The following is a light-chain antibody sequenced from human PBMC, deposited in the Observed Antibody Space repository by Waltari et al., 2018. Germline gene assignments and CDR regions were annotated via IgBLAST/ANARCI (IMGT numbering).Light chain of an antibody. V-gene: IGLV2-11*01. CDR2: DVD. CDR1: SSDIGGYKS. Sequence: QSALTQPRSVSGSPGQSVTLSCPGTSSDIGGYKSVSWYHQHPAKAPKLVIYDVDKRPSGVPDRFSGSKAGNTASLTISGLQTDDDADYYCCSYAGRYTSVFGRGTRVTVL. J-gene: IGLJ2*01. CDR3: CSYAGRYTSV.